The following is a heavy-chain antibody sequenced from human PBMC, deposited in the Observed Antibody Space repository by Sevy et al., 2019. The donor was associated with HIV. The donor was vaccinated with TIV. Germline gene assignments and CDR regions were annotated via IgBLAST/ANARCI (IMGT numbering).Heavy chain of an antibody. D-gene: IGHD4-17*01. J-gene: IGHJ4*02. V-gene: IGHV3-11*06. CDR3: ARSRSNYGDYYFDY. CDR2: ISSGSTYT. Sequence: GGSLRLSCAASGFTFSAYYMTWIRQAPGKGLEWVSYISSGSTYTNYADSVKGRFTVSRDNAKNSLYLQMNSLRADDTAVYYCARSRSNYGDYYFDYWGQGTLVTVSS. CDR1: GFTFSAYY.